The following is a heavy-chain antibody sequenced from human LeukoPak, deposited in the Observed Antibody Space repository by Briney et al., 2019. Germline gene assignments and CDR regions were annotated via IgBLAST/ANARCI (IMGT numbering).Heavy chain of an antibody. D-gene: IGHD4-11*01. Sequence: PSETLSLTCAVSGGSISSSNWWSWVRQPPGKGLEWIGEIYHSGSTNYNSSLKSRVTISADKSKDQFSLKLSSVTAADTAVYYCARRSPGYSNYGWFDPWGQGTLVTASS. J-gene: IGHJ5*02. V-gene: IGHV4-4*02. CDR3: ARRSPGYSNYGWFDP. CDR1: GGSISSSNW. CDR2: IYHSGST.